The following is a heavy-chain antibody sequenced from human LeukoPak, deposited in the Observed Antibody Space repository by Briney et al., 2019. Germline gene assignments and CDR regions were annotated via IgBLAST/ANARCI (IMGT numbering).Heavy chain of an antibody. J-gene: IGHJ5*02. CDR2: IYFTGST. CDR3: ARHLVVGRFDP. Sequence: TSETLSLTCTVSGGSINSNSFYWGWIRHPPGKELEWIGSIYFTGSTYYNPSLKSRVIISVDTSKTQFSLKLRSMTAADTAVYYCARHLVVGRFDPWGQGTLVTVSS. CDR1: GGSINSNSFY. V-gene: IGHV4-39*01. D-gene: IGHD3-10*01.